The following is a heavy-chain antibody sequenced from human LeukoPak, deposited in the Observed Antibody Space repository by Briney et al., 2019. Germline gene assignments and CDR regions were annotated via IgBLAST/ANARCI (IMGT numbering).Heavy chain of an antibody. J-gene: IGHJ6*02. CDR2: LNPSGGSS. V-gene: IGHV1-46*01. Sequence: GASVKVSCKASGYTVTSYYMHWVRQAPGQGLEWMAILNPSGGSSNYAQKFQGRATLTRATSTGTVYMEPSSLRSEDTAVYYCASVYKHGMDVWGQGTTVIVSS. D-gene: IGHD5-24*01. CDR3: ASVYKHGMDV. CDR1: GYTVTSYY.